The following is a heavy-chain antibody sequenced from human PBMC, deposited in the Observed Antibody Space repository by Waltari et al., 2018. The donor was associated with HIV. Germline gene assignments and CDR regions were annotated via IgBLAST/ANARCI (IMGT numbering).Heavy chain of an antibody. J-gene: IGHJ5*02. CDR1: GFNFNNFG. CDR3: ARVIGNTKGSWFDP. V-gene: IGHV3-33*01. Sequence: QVQLVESGGGVVQPAKSLRLSCAASGFNFNNFGMVWVRQAPGKGLEWLAVIWYDGSKMYYADSVKGRFTISKDNSKNTLHLQMNSLRAEDTAIYYCARVIGNTKGSWFDPWGQGTLVTVSS. CDR2: IWYDGSKM. D-gene: IGHD1-7*01.